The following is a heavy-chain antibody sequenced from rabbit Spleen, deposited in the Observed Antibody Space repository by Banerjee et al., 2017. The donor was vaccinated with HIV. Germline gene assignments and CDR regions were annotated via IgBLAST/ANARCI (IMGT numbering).Heavy chain of an antibody. J-gene: IGHJ4*01. V-gene: IGHV1S40*01. CDR1: GFSFSSSDY. CDR2: IGTSSGST. Sequence: QSLEESGGDLVKPGASLTLTCTASGFSFSSSDYMCWVRQAPGKGLEWIACIGTSSGSTYYASWAKGRFTISRSTSLNTVTLQMTSLTAADTATYFCARDPYGSWGYVLNLWGPGTLVSVS. D-gene: IGHD5-1*01. CDR3: ARDPYGSWGYVLNL.